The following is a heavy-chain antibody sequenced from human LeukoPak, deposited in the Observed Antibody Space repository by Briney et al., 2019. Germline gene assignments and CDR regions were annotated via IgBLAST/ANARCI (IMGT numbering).Heavy chain of an antibody. CDR2: INHSGST. V-gene: IGHV4-34*01. CDR3: ARVMVRGVIKYYYYYYYMDV. D-gene: IGHD3-10*01. J-gene: IGHJ6*03. CDR1: GGSFSGYY. Sequence: PSETLSLTSAVYGGSFSGYYWSWIRQPPGKGLEWIGEINHSGSTNYNPSLKSRVTISVDTSKNQFSLKLSSVTAADTAVYYCARVMVRGVIKYYYYYYYMDVWGKGTTVTVSS.